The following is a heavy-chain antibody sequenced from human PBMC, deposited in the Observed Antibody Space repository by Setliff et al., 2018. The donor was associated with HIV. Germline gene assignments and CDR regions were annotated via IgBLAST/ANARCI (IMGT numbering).Heavy chain of an antibody. Sequence: PSETLSLTCTVSGDSVSSASYYWSWIRQPPGKGLEWIGYIHYTGSTTYNPSLKSRVTISVDTSKNQFSLKLRSVTAADTAVYFCARGFKNEYEFSGYMDVWGNGTMVTVSS. CDR2: IHYTGST. CDR3: ARGFKNEYEFSGYMDV. V-gene: IGHV4-61*01. D-gene: IGHD2-15*01. CDR1: GDSVSSASYY. J-gene: IGHJ6*03.